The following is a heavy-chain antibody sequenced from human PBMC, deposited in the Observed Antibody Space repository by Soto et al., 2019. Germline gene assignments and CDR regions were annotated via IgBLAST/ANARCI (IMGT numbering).Heavy chain of an antibody. J-gene: IGHJ4*02. CDR1: GYTFTSYG. CDR2: ISAYNGNT. D-gene: IGHD2-21*02. V-gene: IGHV1-18*01. Sequence: ASVKVSCKASGYTFTSYGISWARQAPGQGLEWMGWISAYNGNTNYAQKLQGRVTMTRDTSTSTAYMELSSLRSDDTAVYYCAWSIVVVAVQDYCGQGTLVTVSS. CDR3: AWSIVVVAVQDY.